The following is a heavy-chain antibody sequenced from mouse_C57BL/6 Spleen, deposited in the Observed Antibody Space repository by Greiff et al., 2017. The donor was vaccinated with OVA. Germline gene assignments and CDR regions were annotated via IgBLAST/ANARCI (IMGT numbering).Heavy chain of an antibody. J-gene: IGHJ4*01. CDR1: GYTFTSYW. D-gene: IGHD1-1*01. CDR2: INPSSGYT. CDR3: ARLKMVVAGGMDY. Sequence: QVQLQQSGADLAKPGASVKLSCKASGYTFTSYWMHWVKQRPGQGLEWIGYINPSSGYTKYNQKFKDKATLTADKSSSTAYMQLSSLTYEDSAVYYCARLKMVVAGGMDYWGQGTSVTVSS. V-gene: IGHV1-7*01.